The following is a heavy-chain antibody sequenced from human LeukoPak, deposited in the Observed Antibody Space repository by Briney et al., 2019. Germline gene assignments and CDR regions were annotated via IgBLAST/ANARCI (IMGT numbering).Heavy chain of an antibody. V-gene: IGHV3-66*01. J-gene: IGHJ2*01. CDR1: GFTVSSNY. CDR2: VYSGGYT. Sequence: PGRSLRLSCAASGFTVSSNYMTWVRQAPGKGLEWVSVVYSGGYTSYADSVKGRFTISRDNSKNTLYLQMNSLSAEDTAVYYCARGATAIVTTATSLTRSYWYFDLWGRGTLVTVSS. D-gene: IGHD5-12*01. CDR3: ARGATAIVTTATSLTRSYWYFDL.